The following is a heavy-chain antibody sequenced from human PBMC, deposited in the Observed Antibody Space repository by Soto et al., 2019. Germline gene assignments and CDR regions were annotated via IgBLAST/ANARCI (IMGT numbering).Heavy chain of an antibody. D-gene: IGHD1-7*01. CDR1: GLTFGNYA. CDR3: AKNQERELPRVIDF. Sequence: EVRLLESGGGLVKPGGSLRLSCATSGLTFGNYAMSWVRQAPGGGLEWVSSMSGSSSTTYYADSVRGRFTISRDRSKNTLYLQMSSLRAEDTALYYCAKNQERELPRVIDFWGQVTLVTVSS. V-gene: IGHV3-23*01. CDR2: MSGSSSTT. J-gene: IGHJ4*02.